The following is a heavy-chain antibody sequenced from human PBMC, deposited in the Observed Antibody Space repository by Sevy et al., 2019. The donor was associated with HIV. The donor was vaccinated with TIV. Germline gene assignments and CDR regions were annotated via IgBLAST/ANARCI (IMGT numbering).Heavy chain of an antibody. J-gene: IGHJ4*02. Sequence: ASVKVSCKASGYTLTSYGISWVRQAPGQGLEWMGWISAYNGNTNYAQKLQGRVTMTTDTSTSTAYMELRSLRSDDTAVYYCARGGAYDSSGYYYGYWGQGTLVTVSS. CDR2: ISAYNGNT. CDR3: ARGGAYDSSGYYYGY. V-gene: IGHV1-18*04. D-gene: IGHD3-22*01. CDR1: GYTLTSYG.